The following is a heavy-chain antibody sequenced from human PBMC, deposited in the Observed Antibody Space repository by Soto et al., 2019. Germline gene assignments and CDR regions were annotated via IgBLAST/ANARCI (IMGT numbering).Heavy chain of an antibody. Sequence: ESGPTLVNPTQTLTLTCTFSGFSLSTTEVGVGWIRQPPGKALEWLALIYWDDDKRYSPSLKNRLTITKDTSKNQVVLTVTNMDPVDTATYYCAHSQGSSSNWYYFDPWGQGTLVTVSS. CDR1: GFSLSTTEVG. D-gene: IGHD6-13*01. V-gene: IGHV2-5*02. J-gene: IGHJ4*02. CDR2: IYWDDDK. CDR3: AHSQGSSSNWYYFDP.